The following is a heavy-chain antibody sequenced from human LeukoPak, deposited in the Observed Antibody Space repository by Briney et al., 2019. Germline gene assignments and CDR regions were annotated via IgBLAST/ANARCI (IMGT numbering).Heavy chain of an antibody. V-gene: IGHV4-59*01. J-gene: IGHJ6*02. CDR2: IYYSGST. Sequence: PSETLSLTCTVSGGSISSYYWSWIRQPPGKGLEWIGYIYYSGSTNYNPSLKSRVTISVDTSKNQFSLKLSSVTAADTAVYYCARELLNQSGWYDDWGQGTTVTVSS. CDR3: ARELLNQSGWYDD. D-gene: IGHD6-19*01. CDR1: GGSISSYY.